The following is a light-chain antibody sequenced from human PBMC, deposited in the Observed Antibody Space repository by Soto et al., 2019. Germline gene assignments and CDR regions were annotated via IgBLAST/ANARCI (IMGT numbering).Light chain of an antibody. CDR2: AAS. CDR1: QTFSDNF. Sequence: DIVLTQSPGTLSLSPGERATLSCGASQTFSDNFLAWYQQKPGQAPRLLIYAASSRATGIPDRFSGSGSETDFTLTITRLEPEDSAVYYCQQYGTSPWAFGQGTKVDIK. J-gene: IGKJ1*01. V-gene: IGKV3-20*01. CDR3: QQYGTSPWA.